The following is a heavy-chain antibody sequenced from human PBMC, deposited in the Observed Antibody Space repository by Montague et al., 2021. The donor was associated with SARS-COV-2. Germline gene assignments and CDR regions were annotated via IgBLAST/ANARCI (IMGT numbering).Heavy chain of an antibody. Sequence: TLSLTCTVSGGSISSGGYCWNWIRQHPGKGLEWIGYIYNSGTTSYSPSPRSRATISIDTSKNLFSLKLTSVAAADTAVYYCARTVLYSGYDYSWFDPWGQGTPVTVSS. CDR1: GGSISSGGYC. D-gene: IGHD5-12*01. CDR2: IYNSGTT. V-gene: IGHV4-31*03. J-gene: IGHJ5*02. CDR3: ARTVLYSGYDYSWFDP.